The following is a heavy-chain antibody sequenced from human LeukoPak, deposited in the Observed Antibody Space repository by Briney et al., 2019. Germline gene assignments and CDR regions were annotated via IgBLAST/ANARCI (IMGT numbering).Heavy chain of an antibody. CDR3: AKAPVTSCRGAYCYPFDS. D-gene: IGHD2-21*01. CDR1: GFTLSTYA. J-gene: IGHJ4*02. Sequence: GGSLRLSCAASGFTLSTYAMSWVRQTPGKGLEWVAATSSSDAGTYHADSVRGRFTISRDNSKNTLYLQMNSLRAEDAAVYFCAKAPVTSCRGAYCYPFDSWGQGTPVTVSS. CDR2: TSSSDAGT. V-gene: IGHV3-23*01.